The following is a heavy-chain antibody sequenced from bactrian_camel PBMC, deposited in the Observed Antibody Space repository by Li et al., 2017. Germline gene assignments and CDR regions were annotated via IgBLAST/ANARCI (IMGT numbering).Heavy chain of an antibody. CDR2: IDGGGGIT. V-gene: IGHV3S40*01. J-gene: IGHJ4*01. CDR3: AADPPDYSGYGVDCGRNDEFAY. CDR1: GYDKPNYY. D-gene: IGHD4*01. Sequence: VQLVESGGDSVQAGGSLRLSCEGTGYDKPNYYMSWVRQAPGRAFEWVSSIDGGGGITGYTDSVTGRFTVSRDNAKNTMFLDMNNLKPEDTAIYYCAADPPDYSGYGVDCGRNDEFAYWGQGTQVTVS.